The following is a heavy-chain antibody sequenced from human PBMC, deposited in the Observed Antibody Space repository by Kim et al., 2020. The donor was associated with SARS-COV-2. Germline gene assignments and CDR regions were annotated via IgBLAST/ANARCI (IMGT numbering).Heavy chain of an antibody. CDR1: GFTFSNAW. J-gene: IGHJ5*02. Sequence: GGSLRLSCAASGFTFSNAWMSWVRQAPGKGLEWVGRIKSKTDGGTTDYAAPVKGRFTISRDDSKNTLYLQMNSLKTEDTAVYYCTTDHRGLLWFGELGWFDPWGQGTLVTVSS. D-gene: IGHD3-10*01. V-gene: IGHV3-15*01. CDR3: TTDHRGLLWFGELGWFDP. CDR2: IKSKTDGGTT.